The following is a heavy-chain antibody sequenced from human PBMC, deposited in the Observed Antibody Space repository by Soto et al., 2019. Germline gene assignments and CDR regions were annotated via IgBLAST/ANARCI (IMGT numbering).Heavy chain of an antibody. D-gene: IGHD3-16*01. CDR3: ARDATFGTKGGSFDI. CDR1: GFTFRIYS. CDR2: MWYDGTNK. J-gene: IGHJ3*02. Sequence: GGSLRLSCAASGFTFRIYSMHWVRQSPGKGLGWVAVMWYDGTNKYYGESVKGRFTISRDNSENTLYLQMNSLRVEDTAVYYCARDATFGTKGGSFDIWGHGTLVTVSS. V-gene: IGHV3-33*01.